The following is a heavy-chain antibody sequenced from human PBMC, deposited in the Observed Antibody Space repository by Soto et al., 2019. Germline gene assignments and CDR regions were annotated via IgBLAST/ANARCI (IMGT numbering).Heavy chain of an antibody. D-gene: IGHD6-13*01. CDR1: GFTFSDYY. CDR2: IGDNSNYR. V-gene: IGHV3-11*05. CDR3: SRHGYRAMAGEYGLDV. J-gene: IGHJ6*02. Sequence: QVQLVESGVGLVKPGWSLRLSCAVSGFTFSDYYMSWISKAPGKGLEWVSSIGDNSNYRNYADSVKGRFTISRDNAKNSLYLQMNSLRVEDTALYYCSRHGYRAMAGEYGLDVWGQGTTVTVSS.